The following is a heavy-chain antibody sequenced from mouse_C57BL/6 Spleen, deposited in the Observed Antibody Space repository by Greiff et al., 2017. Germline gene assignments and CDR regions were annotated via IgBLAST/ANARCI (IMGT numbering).Heavy chain of an antibody. Sequence: DVMLVESGPGLVKPSQTVFLTCTVTGISITTGNYRWSWIRQFPGNTLEWIGYIYSSGTITYNPSLTSRTTITRDTPKNQFFLEMNSLTAEDTATYYCARDTGYRYYAMDYWGQGTSVTVSS. CDR2: IYSSGTI. CDR1: GISITTGNYR. J-gene: IGHJ4*01. D-gene: IGHD1-2*01. CDR3: ARDTGYRYYAMDY. V-gene: IGHV3-5*01.